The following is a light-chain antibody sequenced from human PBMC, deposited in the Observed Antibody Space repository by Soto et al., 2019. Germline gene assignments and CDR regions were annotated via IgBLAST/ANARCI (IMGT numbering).Light chain of an antibody. CDR3: QKYSSVIT. CDR2: PAS. J-gene: IGKJ5*01. Sequence: DIQMTQSPSSLSASVGDRVTITCRASQGISNFLAEYQQKPRKVPKLLISPASTLQSVLPSRFSGSGSGTDFTLTITRHQPEDVAPYYCQKYSSVITFGQGTRLEI. CDR1: QGISNF. V-gene: IGKV1-27*01.